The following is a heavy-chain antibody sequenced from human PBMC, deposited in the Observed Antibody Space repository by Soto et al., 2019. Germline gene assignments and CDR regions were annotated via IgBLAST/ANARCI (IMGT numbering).Heavy chain of an antibody. D-gene: IGHD6-19*01. CDR2: INAGNGNT. Sequence: QVQLVQSGAEVKKPVASVKGSCKASGYTFTSYAMHWVRQAPGQRLEWMGWINAGNGNTKYSQKFQGRVTITRDTSASTAYMELSSLRSEDTTVYYCARDLGGWTDYWGQGTLVTVSS. CDR3: ARDLGGWTDY. V-gene: IGHV1-3*01. J-gene: IGHJ4*02. CDR1: GYTFTSYA.